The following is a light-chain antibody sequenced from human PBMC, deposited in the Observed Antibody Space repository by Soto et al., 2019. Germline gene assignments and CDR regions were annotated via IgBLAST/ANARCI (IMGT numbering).Light chain of an antibody. Sequence: SKMTQSPSSVAASSGDTITITCRASQDIGGMLAWFQQKPGKAPQYLIQAASILQSGVPSRFSGSGSGTEFILTFNNLQPEDFASYFCLQVYSFPRTFGLGTKVDIK. CDR3: LQVYSFPRT. CDR1: QDIGGM. V-gene: IGKV1-12*01. CDR2: AAS. J-gene: IGKJ1*01.